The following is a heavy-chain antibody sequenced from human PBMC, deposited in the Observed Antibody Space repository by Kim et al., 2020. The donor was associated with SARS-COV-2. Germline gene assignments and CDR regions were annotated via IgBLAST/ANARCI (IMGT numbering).Heavy chain of an antibody. CDR2: IWYDGSNK. CDR3: ARDLLQGAKSYGMDF. J-gene: IGHJ6*02. D-gene: IGHD1-26*01. CDR1: GFTFSSYG. V-gene: IGHV3-33*01. Sequence: GGSLRLSCAASGFTFSSYGMHWVRQAPGKGLEWVAVIWYDGSNKYYADSVKGRFTISRDNSKNTLYLQMNSLRAEDTAVYYCARDLLQGAKSYGMDFWGQGTPVTVSS.